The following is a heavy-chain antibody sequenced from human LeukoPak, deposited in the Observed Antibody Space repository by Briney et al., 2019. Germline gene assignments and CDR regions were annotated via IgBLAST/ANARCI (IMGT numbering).Heavy chain of an antibody. CDR1: GYSFTSYW. V-gene: IGHV5-51*01. CDR2: IYPGDSDT. CDR3: ARQGDIVVVPAAIGWFDP. J-gene: IGHJ5*02. Sequence: GGSLQISCKGSGYSFTSYWIGWVRQVPGKGLEWMGIIYPGDSDTIYSPSFQGQVTISADKSISTAYLQWSSLKASGTAMYYCARQGDIVVVPAAIGWFDPWGQGTLVTVSS. D-gene: IGHD2-2*01.